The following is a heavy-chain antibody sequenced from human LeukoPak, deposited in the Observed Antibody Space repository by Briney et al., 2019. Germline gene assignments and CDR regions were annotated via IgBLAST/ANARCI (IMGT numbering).Heavy chain of an antibody. CDR1: GGTFSSYA. CDR3: ARAVDFWSGYSFDY. D-gene: IGHD3-3*01. V-gene: IGHV1-69*05. J-gene: IGHJ4*02. Sequence: GASVKVSCKASGGTFSSYAISWVRQAPGQGLEWMGGIIPNFGTANYAQKFQGRVTITTDESTSTAYMELSSLRSEDTAVYYCARAVDFWSGYSFDYWGQGTLVTVSS. CDR2: IIPNFGTA.